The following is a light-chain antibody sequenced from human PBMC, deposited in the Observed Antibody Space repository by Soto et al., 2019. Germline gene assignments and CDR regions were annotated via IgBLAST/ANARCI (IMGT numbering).Light chain of an antibody. CDR3: SSYTSSSTPLDV. CDR1: SSDVGGYNY. J-gene: IGLJ1*01. CDR2: DVS. V-gene: IGLV2-14*01. Sequence: QSVLTQPASVSGSPGQSITISCTGTSSDVGGYNYVSWYQQHPGKATKLMIYDVSNRPSGVSNRFSGSKSGSTASLTISGLQAEDEADYYCSSYTSSSTPLDVFGTGTKVTVL.